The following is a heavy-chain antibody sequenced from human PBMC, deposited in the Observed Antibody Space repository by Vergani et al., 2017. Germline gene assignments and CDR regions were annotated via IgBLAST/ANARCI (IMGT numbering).Heavy chain of an antibody. V-gene: IGHV3-74*01. CDR2: ISPDGDIT. J-gene: IGHJ4*01. CDR1: GFAFDRYW. CDR3: LTGTTEPY. Sequence: EEQLVESGGGLVQPGGSLRLSCAASGFAFDRYWMHWVRQTPEKGLVWVSRISPDGDITLNADSVKGRFTISRDNARTTLYLQMTNRRAEDTAVYYCLTGTTEPYWGQGTLVTVSS. D-gene: IGHD3-10*01.